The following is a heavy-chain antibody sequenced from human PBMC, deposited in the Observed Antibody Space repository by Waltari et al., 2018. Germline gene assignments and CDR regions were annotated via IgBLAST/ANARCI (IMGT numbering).Heavy chain of an antibody. J-gene: IGHJ6*03. CDR1: GDSISSGFY. V-gene: IGHV4-38-2*01. Sequence: QVQLRESGPGLVKSSETLTLTCDVSGDSISSGFYWAWIRHAPGKGPEWIGSFYHRGTTFYNPSLKSRVTMSVDTSKKHFSLSLTSVTAADTAVYYCARATCSHGGCSMYYFYYYMDVWGKGITVTVSS. CDR2: FYHRGTT. CDR3: ARATCSHGGCSMYYFYYYMDV. D-gene: IGHD1-26*01.